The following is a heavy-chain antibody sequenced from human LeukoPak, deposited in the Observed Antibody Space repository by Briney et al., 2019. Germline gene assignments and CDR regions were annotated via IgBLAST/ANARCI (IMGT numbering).Heavy chain of an antibody. V-gene: IGHV1-69*04. CDR3: AKLCGGDCYPDFDY. J-gene: IGHJ4*02. CDR2: IIPILGIA. Sequence: GASVKVSCKASGYTFTRYGISWVRQAPGQGLEWMGRIIPILGIANYAQKFQGRVTITADKSTSTAYMELSSLRSEDTAVYYCAKLCGGDCYPDFDYWGQGTLVTVSS. D-gene: IGHD2-21*02. CDR1: GYTFTRYG.